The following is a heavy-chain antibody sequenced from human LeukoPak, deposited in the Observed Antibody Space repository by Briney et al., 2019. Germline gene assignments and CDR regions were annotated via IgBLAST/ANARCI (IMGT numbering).Heavy chain of an antibody. V-gene: IGHV1-69*13. D-gene: IGHD3-9*01. CDR3: ARVYDILTGWFDY. J-gene: IGHJ4*02. CDR2: IIPIFGTA. CDR1: GYTFTSYA. Sequence: SVKVSCKASGYTFTSYAMNWVRQAPGQGLEWMGGIIPIFGTANYAQKFQGRVTITADESTSTAYMELSSLRSEDTAVYYCARVYDILTGWFDYWGQGTLVTVSS.